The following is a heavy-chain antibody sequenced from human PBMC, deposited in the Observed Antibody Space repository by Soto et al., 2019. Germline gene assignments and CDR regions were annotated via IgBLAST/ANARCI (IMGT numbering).Heavy chain of an antibody. CDR2: ISYDGSNK. Sequence: GGSLRLSCSASVFTFSSYAMHWVRQAPGKGLEWVAVISYDGSNKYYADSVKGRFTISRDNSKNTLYLQMNSLRAEDTAVYYCARAQHKYYYDSSGYPDWGQGTLVTVSS. V-gene: IGHV3-30-3*01. J-gene: IGHJ4*02. CDR1: VFTFSSYA. D-gene: IGHD3-22*01. CDR3: ARAQHKYYYDSSGYPD.